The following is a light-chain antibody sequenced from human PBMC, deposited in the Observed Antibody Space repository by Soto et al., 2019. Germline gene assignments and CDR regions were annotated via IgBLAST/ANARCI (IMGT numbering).Light chain of an antibody. J-gene: IGKJ2*01. CDR1: QSVSNS. CDR3: QQRRNWPRT. V-gene: IGKV3-11*01. CDR2: DAS. Sequence: EIVLTQSPATLSLSPGERATLSCRASQSVSNSLVWFQQKPGQAPRLLIYDASNRATDIPARFRGSGSGTDFTLTINSLEPEDLAVYYCQQRRNWPRTFGQGTKLEIK.